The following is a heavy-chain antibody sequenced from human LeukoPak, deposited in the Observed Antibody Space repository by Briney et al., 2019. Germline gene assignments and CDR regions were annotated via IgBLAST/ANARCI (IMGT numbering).Heavy chain of an antibody. CDR3: ARGYSGYYTPIDY. Sequence: ASVKVSCKASGGTFSSYAISWVRQAPGQGLEWMGWISAYNGSTNYAQKLQGRVTMTTDTSTSTAYMELRSLRSDDTAVYYCARGYSGYYTPIDYWGQGTLVTVSS. CDR2: ISAYNGST. J-gene: IGHJ4*02. V-gene: IGHV1-18*01. D-gene: IGHD5-12*01. CDR1: GGTFSSYA.